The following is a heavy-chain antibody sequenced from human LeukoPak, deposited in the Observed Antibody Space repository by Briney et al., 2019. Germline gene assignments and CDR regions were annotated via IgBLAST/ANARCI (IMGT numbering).Heavy chain of an antibody. V-gene: IGHV4-39*07. J-gene: IGHJ6*02. CDR2: IYYSGST. Sequence: SETLSLTCTVSGGSISSSSYYWGWIRQPPGKGLEWIGSIYYSGSTYYNPSLKSRVTISVDTSKNQFSLKLSSVTAADTAVYYCARPGHYGGNSDGMDVWGQGTTVTVSS. CDR3: ARPGHYGGNSDGMDV. CDR1: GGSISSSSYY. D-gene: IGHD4-23*01.